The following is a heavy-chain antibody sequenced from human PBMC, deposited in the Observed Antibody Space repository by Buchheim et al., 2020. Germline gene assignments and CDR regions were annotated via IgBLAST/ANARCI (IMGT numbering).Heavy chain of an antibody. CDR2: ISYDGSNK. CDR3: ARAGSVGSVDF. D-gene: IGHD3-10*01. Sequence: QEQLVESGGGVVQPGRSLRLSCAASGFTFSSYGIHWVRQAPGKGLEWVAVISYDGSNKYYGDSVKGRFTISRDNAKNSLYLQMSSLRVEDTAVYYCARAGSVGSVDFWGQGTL. CDR1: GFTFSSYG. V-gene: IGHV3-30*03. J-gene: IGHJ4*02.